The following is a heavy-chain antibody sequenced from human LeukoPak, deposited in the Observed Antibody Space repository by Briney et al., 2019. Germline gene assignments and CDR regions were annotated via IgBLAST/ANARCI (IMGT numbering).Heavy chain of an antibody. V-gene: IGHV1-2*02. D-gene: IGHD3-10*01. J-gene: IGHJ4*02. CDR1: GYTFTGYY. CDR3: ARPYGSGSYIH. Sequence: ASLKVSCKASGYTFTGYYMHWVRQAPGQGLEWMGWINPNSDGTNYAQKIQGMTTMTKNTYISTAYMKISRMSSDDTAVYYGARPYGSGSYIHWGQGTLVTVSS. CDR2: INPNSDGT.